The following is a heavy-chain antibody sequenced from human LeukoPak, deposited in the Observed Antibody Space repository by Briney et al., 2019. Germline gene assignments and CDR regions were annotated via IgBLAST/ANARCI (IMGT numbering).Heavy chain of an antibody. J-gene: IGHJ3*02. Sequence: SETLSLTCTVSGGSISSYYWSWIRQPSGKGLEWIGCIYYSGSTNYSPSLKSRVTISVDTSKNQFYLRLRSVTAADTAVYYCASGKYFYDDSASINRASRTAPDTWAQGTMVTVSS. CDR2: IYYSGST. V-gene: IGHV4-59*01. CDR1: GGSISSYY. D-gene: IGHD3-3*01. CDR3: ASGKYFYDDSASINRASRTAPDT.